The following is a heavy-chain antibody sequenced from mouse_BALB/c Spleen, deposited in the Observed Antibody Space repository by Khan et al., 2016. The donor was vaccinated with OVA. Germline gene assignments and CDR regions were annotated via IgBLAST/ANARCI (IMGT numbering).Heavy chain of an antibody. CDR3: ARSDYYGVAY. Sequence: EVELVESGGGLVQPGGSRKLSCVASGFTFSGFGMHWVRQVPEKGLEWVAYISSGSSTIYYADTLKGRFTISRDNPQNTLFLQMTSLRSEDTAMYYCARSDYYGVAYWGQGTLVTVSA. V-gene: IGHV5-17*02. J-gene: IGHJ3*01. CDR2: ISSGSSTI. D-gene: IGHD1-1*01. CDR1: GFTFSGFG.